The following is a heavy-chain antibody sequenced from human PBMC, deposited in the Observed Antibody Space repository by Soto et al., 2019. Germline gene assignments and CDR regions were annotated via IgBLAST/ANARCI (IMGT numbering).Heavy chain of an antibody. CDR1: GYSIGSYNW. CDR3: ARNSGLKTGRLDY. D-gene: IGHD3-10*01. Sequence: PSETLSLTCPVPGYSIGSYNWWGWIRQPPGKGLEWIGYIYYTGSTYYNLSLKSRVTLSVDTAKDQFSMTLGSVTAADTAVYYCARNSGLKTGRLDYWGPGILVTVSS. V-gene: IGHV4-28*01. J-gene: IGHJ4*02. CDR2: IYYTGST.